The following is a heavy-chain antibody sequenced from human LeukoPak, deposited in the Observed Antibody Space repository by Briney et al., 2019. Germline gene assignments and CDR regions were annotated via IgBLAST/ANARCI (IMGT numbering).Heavy chain of an antibody. J-gene: IGHJ4*02. CDR2: ISSSSSYI. CDR1: GFTFSSYS. CDR3: ARDHRDYYGSGSHDY. D-gene: IGHD3-10*01. Sequence: GGSLRLSCAASGFTFSSYSMNWVRQAPGKGLEWVSSISSSSSYIYYADSVKGRFTISRDNAKNSLYLQMNSLRAEDTAVYYCARDHRDYYGSGSHDYWGQGTLVTVSS. V-gene: IGHV3-21*01.